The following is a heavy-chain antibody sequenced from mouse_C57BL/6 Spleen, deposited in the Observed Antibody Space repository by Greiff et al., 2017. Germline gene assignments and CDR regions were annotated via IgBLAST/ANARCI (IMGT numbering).Heavy chain of an antibody. CDR1: GYSITSGYY. Sequence: ESGPGLVKPSQSLSLTCSVTGYSITSGYYWNWIRQFPGNKLEWMGYISYDGSNNYNPSLKNRISITRDTSKNQFFLKLNSVPTEDTATYYCARGAVGVDYWGQGTTLTVSS. CDR2: ISYDGSN. CDR3: ARGAVGVDY. D-gene: IGHD1-1*02. V-gene: IGHV3-6*01. J-gene: IGHJ2*01.